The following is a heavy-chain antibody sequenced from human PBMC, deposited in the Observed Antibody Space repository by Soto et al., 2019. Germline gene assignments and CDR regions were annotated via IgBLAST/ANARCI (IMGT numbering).Heavy chain of an antibody. Sequence: GSLRLSCAVSGGSISSYYWSWIRQPPGKGLEWIGYIYYSGSTNYNPSLKSRVTISVDTSKNQFSLKLSSVTAADTAVYYCARDALEYSSSSYDYWGQGTLVTVSS. D-gene: IGHD6-6*01. CDR2: IYYSGST. CDR3: ARDALEYSSSSYDY. CDR1: GGSISSYY. J-gene: IGHJ4*02. V-gene: IGHV4-59*01.